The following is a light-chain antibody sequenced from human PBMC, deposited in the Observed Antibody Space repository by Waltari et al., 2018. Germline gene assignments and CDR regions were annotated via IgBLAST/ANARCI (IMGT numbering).Light chain of an antibody. V-gene: IGKV1-27*01. CDR3: QKYNVAPWT. CDR1: QDINNY. Sequence: DIQMTQSPSSLYASVGDRVTITCRASQDINNYLAWYQQKPGKVPKLLIYAASTLQSGVSSRFSGSGSGTEFTLTISSLQPDDVATYYCQKYNVAPWTFGQGAKVEIK. J-gene: IGKJ1*01. CDR2: AAS.